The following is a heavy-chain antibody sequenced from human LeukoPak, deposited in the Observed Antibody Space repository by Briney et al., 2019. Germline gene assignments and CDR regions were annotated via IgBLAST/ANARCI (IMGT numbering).Heavy chain of an antibody. V-gene: IGHV3-66*02. CDR1: GFTVSSNY. J-gene: IGHJ4*02. D-gene: IGHD2-15*01. CDR2: IYSGGST. CDR3: ATQNYCSGGSCYSIYFDY. Sequence: PGGSLRLSCAASGFTVSSNYMSWVRQAPGKGLEWVSVIYSGGSTYYADSVKGRFTISRDNSKNTLYLQINSLRAEDTAVYYCATQNYCSGGSCYSIYFDYWGQGTLVTVSS.